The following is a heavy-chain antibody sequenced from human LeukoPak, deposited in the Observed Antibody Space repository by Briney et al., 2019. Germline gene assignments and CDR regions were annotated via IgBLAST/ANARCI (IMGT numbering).Heavy chain of an antibody. J-gene: IGHJ4*02. D-gene: IGHD6-13*01. Sequence: PGGSLRLSCAASGFTFDDYAMHWVRQAPGKGLEWVSGISWNSGSIGYADSVKGRFTISRDNAKNSLYLQMNSLRAEDTALYYCAKDTLSSSWYYFDYWGQGTLVTVSS. CDR2: ISWNSGSI. CDR1: GFTFDDYA. V-gene: IGHV3-9*01. CDR3: AKDTLSSSWYYFDY.